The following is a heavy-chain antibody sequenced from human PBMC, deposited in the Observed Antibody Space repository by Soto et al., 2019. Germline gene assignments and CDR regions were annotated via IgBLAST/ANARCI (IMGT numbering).Heavy chain of an antibody. CDR1: GFTFSSYW. J-gene: IGHJ6*02. D-gene: IGHD2-8*01. V-gene: IGHV3-74*01. CDR2: INSDESST. CDR3: ATTSELYAKGNYYYYGMDV. Sequence: PGGSLRLSCAASGFTFSSYWMHWVRQAPGKGLVWVSRINSDESSTSYADSVKGRFTISRDNAKNTLYLQMNSLRAEDTAVYYCATTSELYAKGNYYYYGMDVWGQGTTVTVSS.